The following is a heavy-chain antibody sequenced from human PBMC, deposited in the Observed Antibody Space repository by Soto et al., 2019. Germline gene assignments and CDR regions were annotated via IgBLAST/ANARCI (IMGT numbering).Heavy chain of an antibody. CDR2: IIPIFGTA. CDR1: GGTFSSYA. Sequence: SVKVSCKAAGGTFSSYAISWGRQAPGQGLEWRGGIIPIFGTANYAQKFQGRVTITADESTSTADMELSSLSSEDTAVYYCARELQDYGGGYSYGMDVWGQGTTVTVSS. V-gene: IGHV1-69*13. J-gene: IGHJ6*02. CDR3: ARELQDYGGGYSYGMDV. D-gene: IGHD4-17*01.